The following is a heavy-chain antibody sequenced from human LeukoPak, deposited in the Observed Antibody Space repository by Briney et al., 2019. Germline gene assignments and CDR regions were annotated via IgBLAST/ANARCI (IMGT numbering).Heavy chain of an antibody. CDR3: ARGNFWSGYYPSHWYFDL. CDR1: GGSISSGGYS. Sequence: SETLSLTCLVSGGSISSGGYSWSWIRQPPGTGLEWIGYIYHSGSTYYNPSLKSRVTISVDRSKNQFSLKLSSVTAADTAVYYCARGNFWSGYYPSHWYFDLWGRGTLVTVSS. V-gene: IGHV4-30-2*01. D-gene: IGHD3-3*01. CDR2: IYHSGST. J-gene: IGHJ2*01.